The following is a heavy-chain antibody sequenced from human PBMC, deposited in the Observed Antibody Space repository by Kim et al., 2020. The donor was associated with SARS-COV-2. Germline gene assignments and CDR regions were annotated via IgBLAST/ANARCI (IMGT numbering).Heavy chain of an antibody. D-gene: IGHD3-9*01. CDR2: IYYSGST. CDR3: ARAGGNYDILTGYQTDYFDY. Sequence: SETLSLTCTVSGGSISSGGYYWSWIRQHPGKGLEWIGYIYYSGSTYYNPSLKSRVTISVDTSKNQFSLKLSSVTAADTAVYYCARAGGNYDILTGYQTDYFDYWGQGTLVTVSS. V-gene: IGHV4-31*03. CDR1: GGSISSGGYY. J-gene: IGHJ4*02.